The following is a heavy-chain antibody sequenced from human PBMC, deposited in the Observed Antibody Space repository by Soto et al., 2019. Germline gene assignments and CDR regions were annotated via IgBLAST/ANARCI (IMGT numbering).Heavy chain of an antibody. Sequence: GPTLVNPSQTLTLTCTFSGFSLSTSGMCVSWIRQPPGKALEWLALIDWDDDKYYSTSLKTRLTISKETSKNQVVLTMTNMEPVDTATYYCARMIRGIAVADYYYYYGMDVWGQGTTVTVSS. CDR3: ARMIRGIAVADYYYYYGMDV. V-gene: IGHV2-70*01. CDR1: GFSLSTSGMC. J-gene: IGHJ6*02. D-gene: IGHD6-19*01. CDR2: IDWDDDK.